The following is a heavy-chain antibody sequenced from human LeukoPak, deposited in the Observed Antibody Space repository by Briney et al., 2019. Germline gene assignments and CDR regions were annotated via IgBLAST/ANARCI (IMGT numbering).Heavy chain of an antibody. D-gene: IGHD1-26*01. Sequence: ASVKVSCKASGYTFTCYYMHWVRQAPGQGLEWMGWINPNSGGTNYAQKFQGRVTMTRDTSISTAYMELSRLRSDATAVYYCARDQSGEWELLSGWWFDPWGQGTLVTVSS. J-gene: IGHJ5*02. CDR1: GYTFTCYY. CDR2: INPNSGGT. CDR3: ARDQSGEWELLSGWWFDP. V-gene: IGHV1-2*02.